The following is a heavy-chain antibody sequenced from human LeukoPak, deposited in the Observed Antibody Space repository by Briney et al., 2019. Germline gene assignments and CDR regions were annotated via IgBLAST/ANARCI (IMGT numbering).Heavy chain of an antibody. D-gene: IGHD5-12*01. CDR1: GFTFSSYW. V-gene: IGHV3-7*01. CDR3: ARVDSGYDSVSGDY. CDR2: IKQDGSEK. Sequence: PGGSLRLSCAASGFTFSSYWMSWVRQAPGKGLEWVANIKQDGSEKYYVDSVKGRFTISRDNAKNSLYLQMNSLRAEDTAVYYCARVDSGYDSVSGDYWGQGTLVTVSS. J-gene: IGHJ4*02.